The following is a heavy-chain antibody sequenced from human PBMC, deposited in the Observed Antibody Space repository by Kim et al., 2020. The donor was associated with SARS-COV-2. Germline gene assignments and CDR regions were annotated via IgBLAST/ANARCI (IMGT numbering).Heavy chain of an antibody. V-gene: IGHV3-48*03. D-gene: IGHD3-3*01. J-gene: IGHJ6*02. Sequence: GGSLRLSCAASGFTFSSYERNWVRQAPGKGLEWVSYISSSGSTIYYADSVKGRFTISRDNAKNSLYLQMNSLRAEDTAVYYCARDYPRTIFGVVNYYYGMAVWGQGTPVTVSS. CDR2: ISSSGSTI. CDR1: GFTFSSYE. CDR3: ARDYPRTIFGVVNYYYGMAV.